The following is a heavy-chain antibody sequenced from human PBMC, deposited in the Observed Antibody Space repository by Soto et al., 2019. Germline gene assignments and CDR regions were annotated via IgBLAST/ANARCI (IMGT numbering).Heavy chain of an antibody. CDR2: INHSGST. J-gene: IGHJ5*02. V-gene: IGHV4-34*01. Sequence: QVPLQQWGAGLLKPSETLSLTCAVYGGSFSGYYWSWIRQPPGKGLEWIGEINHSGSTNYNPPLKIRFIISAVTSKNQVSLKLSSVTAADTAVYYCARHSRVYSGRYHYASPPKYNWFDPWGQGPLVTVSS. CDR1: GGSFSGYY. CDR3: ARHSRVYSGRYHYASPPKYNWFDP. D-gene: IGHD1-26*01.